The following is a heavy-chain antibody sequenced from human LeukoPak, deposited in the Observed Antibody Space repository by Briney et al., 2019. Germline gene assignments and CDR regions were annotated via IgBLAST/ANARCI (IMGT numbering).Heavy chain of an antibody. J-gene: IGHJ3*02. V-gene: IGHV3-23*01. Sequence: GGSLRLSCAASGFTFSSYGMSWVRQAPGKGLEWVSAISGSGGSTYYADSVKGRFTISRDNSKNTLYLQMNSLRAEDTAVYYCAKDKASDRAFDIWGQGTKVTVSS. CDR3: AKDKASDRAFDI. CDR2: ISGSGGST. CDR1: GFTFSSYG. D-gene: IGHD2-15*01.